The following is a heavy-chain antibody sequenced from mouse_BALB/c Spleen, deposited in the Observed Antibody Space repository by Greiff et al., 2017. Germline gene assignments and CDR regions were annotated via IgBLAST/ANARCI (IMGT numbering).Heavy chain of an antibody. CDR2: IYPGDGDT. J-gene: IGHJ2*01. CDR1: GYTFTSYW. CDR3: ARGGDVGDFDY. V-gene: IGHV1-87*01. Sequence: VKLQESGAELARPGASVKLSCKASGYTFTSYWMQWVKQRPGQGLEWIGAIYPGDGDTRYTQKFKGKATLTADKSSSTAYMQLSSLASEDSAVYYCARGGDVGDFDYWGQGTTLTVSS.